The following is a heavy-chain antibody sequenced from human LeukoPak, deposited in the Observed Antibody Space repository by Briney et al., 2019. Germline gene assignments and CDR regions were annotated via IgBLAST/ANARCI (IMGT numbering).Heavy chain of an antibody. D-gene: IGHD2-21*01. CDR3: ARVDRVLWWPSDY. V-gene: IGHV3-21*01. J-gene: IGHJ4*02. Sequence: GRSLRLSCAASGFTFSSYSMNWVRQAPGKGLEWVSSISSSSSYIYYADSVKGRFTISRDNAKNSLYLQMNSLRAEDTAVYYCARVDRVLWWPSDYWGQGTLVTVSS. CDR2: ISSSSSYI. CDR1: GFTFSSYS.